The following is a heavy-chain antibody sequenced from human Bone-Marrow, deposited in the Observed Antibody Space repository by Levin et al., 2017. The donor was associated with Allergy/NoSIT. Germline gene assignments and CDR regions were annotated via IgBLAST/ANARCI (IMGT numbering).Heavy chain of an antibody. D-gene: IGHD2-15*01. CDR1: GVTFTNFA. CDR2: ISGTDDNG. CDR3: AKEEDCSGGSCYSYPWFDP. Sequence: PGGSLRLSCAVSGVTFTNFAISWVRQAPGKGLEWVSTISGTDDNGHYADSLKGRFTVSRDNSKNTLYLQMNSLKVEDTALYYCAKEEDCSGGSCYSYPWFDPWGQGTLVIVSS. V-gene: IGHV3-23*01. J-gene: IGHJ5*02.